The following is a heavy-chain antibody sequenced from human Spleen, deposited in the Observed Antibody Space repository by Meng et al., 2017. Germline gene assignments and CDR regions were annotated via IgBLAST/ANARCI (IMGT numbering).Heavy chain of an antibody. CDR1: GFTFSSYE. D-gene: IGHD6-13*01. Sequence: LSLTCAASGFTFSSYEMNWVRQAPGKGLEWVSYISSSGSTTYSADSVKGRFTISRDNAKNSLYLQMNSLRAEDTAVYYCASQTGIAAAGLYWGQGTLVTVSS. CDR2: ISSSGSTT. J-gene: IGHJ4*02. CDR3: ASQTGIAAAGLY. V-gene: IGHV3-48*03.